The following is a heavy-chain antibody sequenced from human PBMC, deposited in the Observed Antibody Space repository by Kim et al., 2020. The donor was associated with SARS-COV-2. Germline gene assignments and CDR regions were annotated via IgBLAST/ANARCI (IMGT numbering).Heavy chain of an antibody. CDR2: IRWKSGSI. D-gene: IGHD3-3*01. CDR3: AASYVFWWGLLSV. Sequence: GGSLRLSCAVSGFTFADYSMHWVRQAPGKGLEWVSGIRWKSGSIGSADSVKGRFTISRANAKNYLYLQMHSLRAEDTAFAYCAASYVFWWGLLSVWSNGT. CDR1: GFTFADYS. V-gene: IGHV3-9*01. J-gene: IGHJ6*03.